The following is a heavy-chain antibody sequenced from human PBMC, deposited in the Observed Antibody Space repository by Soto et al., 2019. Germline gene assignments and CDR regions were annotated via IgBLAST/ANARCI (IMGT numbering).Heavy chain of an antibody. CDR1: GYTFTTYD. D-gene: IGHD2-8*01. CDR2: ISTYNGNT. CDR3: SRDPYNVLMVNAPNLYGMDV. Sequence: QVQLVQSGAEVKKHGASVKVSCKASGYTFTTYDISWVRQAPGQGLEWMGRISTYNGNTNYPQSLQGRLTMTTDTSTTTAYMELRSLRSADTAVYYCSRDPYNVLMVNAPNLYGMDVWGQGTTVTVSS. V-gene: IGHV1-18*01. J-gene: IGHJ6*02.